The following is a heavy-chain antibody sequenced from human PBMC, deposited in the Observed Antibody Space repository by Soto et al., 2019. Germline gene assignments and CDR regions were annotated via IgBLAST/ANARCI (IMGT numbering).Heavy chain of an antibody. D-gene: IGHD6-19*01. Sequence: GGSLRLSCAASGFTFSDHLMEWVRQAPGKGLEWVGRSRNKANSYTTEYAASVKGRFTISRDDSKNSLYLQMNSLKTEDTALYYCARLQCTSGCLVDCWGQGTLVTVSS. J-gene: IGHJ4*02. CDR2: SRNKANSYTT. CDR1: GFTFSDHL. CDR3: ARLQCTSGCLVDC. V-gene: IGHV3-72*01.